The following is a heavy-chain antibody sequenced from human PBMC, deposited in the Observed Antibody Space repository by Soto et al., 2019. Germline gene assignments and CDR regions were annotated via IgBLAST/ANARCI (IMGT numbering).Heavy chain of an antibody. V-gene: IGHV4-30-2*01. D-gene: IGHD2-8*01. Sequence: QLQLQESGSRLVKPSQTLSLTCAVSGGSISSGGYSWSWIRQPPGKGLEWIGYISHTGGTYYNPSLKSRGAISVDRSKNQFSLKLNSVTAADTAVYYCARLNGAPDYWGQGILVTVSS. CDR1: GGSISSGGYS. CDR2: ISHTGGT. J-gene: IGHJ4*02. CDR3: ARLNGAPDY.